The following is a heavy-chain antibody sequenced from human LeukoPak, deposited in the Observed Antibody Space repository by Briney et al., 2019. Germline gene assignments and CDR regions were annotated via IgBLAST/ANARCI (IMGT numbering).Heavy chain of an antibody. CDR2: MSPNSGDT. Sequence: ASVKVSCKASGYTFTSYDFYWVRQATGQRPELMGWMSPNSGDTGYAQKFQDRVTMTRNTSISTAYMELSSLRSDDTAVYYCARGPPNWGYDYWGPGTLVTVSS. CDR1: GYTFTSYD. J-gene: IGHJ4*02. V-gene: IGHV1-8*01. D-gene: IGHD7-27*01. CDR3: ARGPPNWGYDY.